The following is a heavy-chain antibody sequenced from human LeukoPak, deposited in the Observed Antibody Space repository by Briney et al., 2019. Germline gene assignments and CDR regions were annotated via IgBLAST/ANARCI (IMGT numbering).Heavy chain of an antibody. V-gene: IGHV3-23*01. Sequence: GGSLRPSCAASGFTFSSYAMSWVRQAPGKGLEWVSAISGSGGSTYYADSVKGRFTISRDNSKNTLYLQMNSLRAEDTAVYYCAKSRAYMVRGVDDYWGQGTLVTVSS. CDR3: AKSRAYMVRGVDDY. CDR1: GFTFSSYA. J-gene: IGHJ4*02. CDR2: ISGSGGST. D-gene: IGHD3-10*01.